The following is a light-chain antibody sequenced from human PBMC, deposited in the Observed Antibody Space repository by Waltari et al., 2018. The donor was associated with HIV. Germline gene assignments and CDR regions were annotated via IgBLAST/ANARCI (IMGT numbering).Light chain of an antibody. J-gene: IGKJ1*01. CDR1: QSVSSSN. CDR3: QQYVTSWT. V-gene: IGKV3-20*01. Sequence: EIVLTQSPGTLSLSPGERATLSCRASQSVSSSNLAWYQQKPGQAPRLLIYGASSRATGIPDRFSGSGSGTDFTLTISRLEPEDFAMYYCQQYVTSWTFGQGTKVEIK. CDR2: GAS.